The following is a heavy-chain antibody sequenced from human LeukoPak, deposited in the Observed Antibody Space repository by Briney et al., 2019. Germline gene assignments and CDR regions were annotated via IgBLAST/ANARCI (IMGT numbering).Heavy chain of an antibody. Sequence: ASVKVSCEASGYTFTGYYVHWVRQARGQGLDWMGWINPNNGGTNYAQKFQGRVTMTRDTSIGTAYMELTSLTSDDTALYYCARGGRATQDYFYYMDVWGKGTMVTVSS. D-gene: IGHD3-16*01. CDR3: ARGGRATQDYFYYMDV. CDR1: GYTFTGYY. J-gene: IGHJ6*03. CDR2: INPNNGGT. V-gene: IGHV1-2*02.